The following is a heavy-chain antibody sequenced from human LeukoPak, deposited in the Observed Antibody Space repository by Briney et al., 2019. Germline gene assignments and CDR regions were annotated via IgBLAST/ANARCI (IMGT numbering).Heavy chain of an antibody. CDR2: IIPIFGIA. Sequence: SVKVSCKASGGTFSSYAISWVRQAPGQGLEWMGGIIPIFGIANYAQKFQGRVTITTDESTSTAYMELSSLRSEDTAVYYCAREGNNWNYVGPSWFDPWGQGTLVTVSS. CDR3: AREGNNWNYVGPSWFDP. J-gene: IGHJ5*02. V-gene: IGHV1-69*05. CDR1: GGTFSSYA. D-gene: IGHD1-7*01.